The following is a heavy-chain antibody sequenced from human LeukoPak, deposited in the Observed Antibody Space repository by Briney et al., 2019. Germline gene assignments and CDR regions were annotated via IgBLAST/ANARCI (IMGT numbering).Heavy chain of an antibody. J-gene: IGHJ6*03. D-gene: IGHD3-10*01. CDR3: TTEFKELGSFFYFYYMDV. V-gene: IGHV3-15*01. CDR1: GFTFSSYG. Sequence: GGSLRLSCAASGFTFSSYGMHWVRQAPGKGLEWVGRIKTKSEGGTTDYAAPAKGRFTISRDDSKNALFLQMGSLKSDDTAMYYCTTEFKELGSFFYFYYMDVWGTGTTVTISS. CDR2: IKTKSEGGTT.